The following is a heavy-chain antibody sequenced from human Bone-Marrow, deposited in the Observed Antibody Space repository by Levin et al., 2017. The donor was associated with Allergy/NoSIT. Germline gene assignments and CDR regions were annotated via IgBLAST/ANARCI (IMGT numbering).Heavy chain of an antibody. Sequence: SETLSLTFAVYGGSFSGYYWSWIRQPPGKGLEWIGEINHSGSTNYNPSLKSRVTISVDTSKNQFSLKLSSVTAADTAVYYCARGVAVAGFDYWGQGTLVTVSS. V-gene: IGHV4-34*01. D-gene: IGHD6-19*01. CDR3: ARGVAVAGFDY. CDR2: INHSGST. J-gene: IGHJ4*02. CDR1: GGSFSGYY.